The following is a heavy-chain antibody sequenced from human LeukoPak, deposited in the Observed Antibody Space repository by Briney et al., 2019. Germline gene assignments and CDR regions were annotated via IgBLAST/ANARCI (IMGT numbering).Heavy chain of an antibody. V-gene: IGHV3-23*01. Sequence: PGGSLRLSCAASGFTFSSYAMSWVRQAPGKGLKWVSAISGSGGSTYYADSVKGRFTISRDNSKNTLYLQMNSLRAEDTAVYHCAKDTIAAAGTRWFDPWGQGTLVTVSS. CDR2: ISGSGGST. CDR1: GFTFSSYA. D-gene: IGHD6-13*01. J-gene: IGHJ5*02. CDR3: AKDTIAAAGTRWFDP.